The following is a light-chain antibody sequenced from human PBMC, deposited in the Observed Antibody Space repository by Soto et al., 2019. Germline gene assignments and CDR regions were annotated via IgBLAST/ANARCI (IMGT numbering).Light chain of an antibody. Sequence: EIVLAQSPAPPSLSPGERATPSCRASQSISNFLAWYQQKPGQAPRLLIYDASKRATDIPDRFIGSGSGTDFTLTINSLEPEDFAVYYCHQRSNWPPFTFGGGTKVDIK. V-gene: IGKV3-11*01. J-gene: IGKJ4*01. CDR2: DAS. CDR1: QSISNF. CDR3: HQRSNWPPFT.